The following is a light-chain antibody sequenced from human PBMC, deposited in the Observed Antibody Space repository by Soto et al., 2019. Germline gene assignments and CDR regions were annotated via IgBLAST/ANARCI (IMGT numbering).Light chain of an antibody. J-gene: IGKJ1*01. V-gene: IGKV3-20*01. CDR1: QRVSSTC. CDR2: GAS. CDR3: QQYGTSPQT. Sequence: EIVLTQSPGTLSLSPGERATLSCRASQRVSSTCLAWYRQKPGQAPRLLIYGASSRATGIPDRISGSGSGTHFTLTIDRLEPEDSAVYYCQQYGTSPQTFGQGTKVEIK.